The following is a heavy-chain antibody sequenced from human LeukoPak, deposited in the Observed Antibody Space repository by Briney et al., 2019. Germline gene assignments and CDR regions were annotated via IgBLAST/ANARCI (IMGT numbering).Heavy chain of an antibody. CDR3: TKRRNSDHPFDY. CDR2: INWSSNDI. V-gene: IGHV3-9*01. Sequence: GGSLRLSCAASGFTFDDYAMHWVRQAPGKGLEWVSGINWSSNDIIYADSVKGRFTISRDNAKNSLYLQMNSLRTEDTAFYYCTKRRNSDHPFDYWGQGTLVTVPS. CDR1: GFTFDDYA. D-gene: IGHD1-14*01. J-gene: IGHJ4*02.